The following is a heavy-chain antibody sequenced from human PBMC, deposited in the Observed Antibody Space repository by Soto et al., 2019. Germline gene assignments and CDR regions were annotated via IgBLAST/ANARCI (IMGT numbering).Heavy chain of an antibody. V-gene: IGHV4-30-4*01. D-gene: IGHD2-15*01. Sequence: QVQLQESGPGLVKPSQTLSLTCTVSGGSISSGDYYWSWIRQPPGRGLEWIGYIYYSGSTYYNPSLKSRVTISVDTSKNQFSLKLSSVTAADTAVYYCANHGGTVNWYFDLWGRGTLVTVSS. CDR2: IYYSGST. CDR3: ANHGGTVNWYFDL. J-gene: IGHJ2*01. CDR1: GGSISSGDYY.